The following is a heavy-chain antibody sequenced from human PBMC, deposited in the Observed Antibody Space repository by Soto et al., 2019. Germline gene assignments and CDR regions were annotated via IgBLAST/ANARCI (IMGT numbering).Heavy chain of an antibody. V-gene: IGHV4-38-2*01. CDR3: ARARWYDPLDV. CDR1: GFFISSGNY. Sequence: SETLSLTCAVSGFFISSGNYWGWIRKPPGKGLEWIGSIFHGGNTYYNPSLKSRVTISVDMSKNQFSLKLNSVTAADTAVYYCARARWYDPLDVWGQGTVVTVSS. D-gene: IGHD2-15*01. J-gene: IGHJ3*01. CDR2: IFHGGNT.